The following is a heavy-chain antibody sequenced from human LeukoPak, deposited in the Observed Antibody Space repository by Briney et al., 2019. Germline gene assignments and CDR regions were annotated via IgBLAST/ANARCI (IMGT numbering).Heavy chain of an antibody. CDR1: GFMLSGSA. CDR2: INDAGSHI. J-gene: IGHJ4*02. D-gene: IGHD3-22*01. V-gene: IGHV3-21*01. CDR3: ARGPYYYDSSGYPFDY. Sequence: GGSLRLSCAASGFMLSGSAMNWVRQAPGKGLEWVSSINDAGSHIYYTDSVKGRFTISRGNAKNSLYLQMNSLRAEDSALYYCARGPYYYDSSGYPFDYWGQGTLVTVSS.